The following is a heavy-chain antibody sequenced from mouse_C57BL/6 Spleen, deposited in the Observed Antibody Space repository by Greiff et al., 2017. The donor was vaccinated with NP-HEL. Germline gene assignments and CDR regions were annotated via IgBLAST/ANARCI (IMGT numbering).Heavy chain of an antibody. CDR2: INPSNGGT. D-gene: IGHD2-5*01. CDR1: GYTFTSYW. V-gene: IGHV1-53*01. Sequence: QVQLQQPGTELVKPGASVKLSCKASGYTFTSYWMHWVKQRPGQGLEWIGNINPSNGGTNYNEKFKSKATLTVDNSSSTAYMQLSSLTSEDSAVYCCARGGDSNYDFAYWGQGTLVTVSA. J-gene: IGHJ3*01. CDR3: ARGGDSNYDFAY.